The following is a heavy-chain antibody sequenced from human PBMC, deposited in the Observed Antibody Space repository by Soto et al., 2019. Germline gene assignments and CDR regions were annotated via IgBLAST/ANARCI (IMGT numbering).Heavy chain of an antibody. V-gene: IGHV3-66*02. CDR3: ARVIYPVDYYGMDV. CDR1: GFTVSSNY. D-gene: IGHD2-21*01. CDR2: IYSGGST. J-gene: IGHJ6*02. Sequence: GGSLRLSCAASGFTVSSNYMSWVRQAPGKGLEWVSVIYSGGSTYYADSVKGRFTISRDNSKNTLYLQMNSLRAEDTAVYYCARVIYPVDYYGMDVWGQGTTVTVSS.